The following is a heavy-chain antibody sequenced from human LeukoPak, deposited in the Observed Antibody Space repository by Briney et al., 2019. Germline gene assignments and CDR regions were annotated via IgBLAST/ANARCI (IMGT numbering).Heavy chain of an antibody. V-gene: IGHV4-4*07. CDR1: GGSISIYY. CDR2: IDTSGIT. Sequence: SETLSLTCTVSGGSISIYYWSWIRQPAGKGLKWIGRIDTSGITNYNPSLKSRVSMSVDTSKNQFSLRLSSVTAADTAVYYCARVGDYALKDWGQGTLVTVSS. D-gene: IGHD3-16*01. J-gene: IGHJ4*02. CDR3: ARVGDYALKD.